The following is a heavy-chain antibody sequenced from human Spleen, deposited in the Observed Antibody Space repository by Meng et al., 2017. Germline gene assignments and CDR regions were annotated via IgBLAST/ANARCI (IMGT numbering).Heavy chain of an antibody. D-gene: IGHD3-10*01. V-gene: IGHV3-33*01. Sequence: GESLKISCAASGFTFSSYGMHWVRQAPGKGLEWVAVIWYDGSNKYYADSVKGRFTISRDNSKNTLYLQMNSLTVEDTAVYYCARGSSVSHWGQGTLVTVSS. CDR1: GFTFSSYG. J-gene: IGHJ4*02. CDR2: IWYDGSNK. CDR3: ARGSSVSH.